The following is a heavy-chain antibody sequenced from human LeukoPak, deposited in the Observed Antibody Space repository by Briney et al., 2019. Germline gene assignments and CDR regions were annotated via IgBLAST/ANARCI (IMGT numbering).Heavy chain of an antibody. J-gene: IGHJ6*03. V-gene: IGHV4-4*07. CDR1: GGSISSYY. D-gene: IGHD6-19*01. CDR3: ARILSSGWITYYYYMDV. CDR2: MYTSGST. Sequence: PSETLSLTCTVSGGSISSYYWSWIRQPAGKGLQWIGRMYTSGSTNYNPSLKSRVTMSVDTSKNQFSLKLSSVTAADTAVYYCARILSSGWITYYYYMDVWGKGTTVTVSS.